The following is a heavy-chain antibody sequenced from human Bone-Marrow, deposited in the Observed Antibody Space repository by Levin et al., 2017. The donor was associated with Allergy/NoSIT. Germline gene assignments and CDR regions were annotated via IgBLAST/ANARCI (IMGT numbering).Heavy chain of an antibody. J-gene: IGHJ5*02. Sequence: ASVKVSCKTSGFSFSTTAMQWVRQARGQGLEWIGWIVVGTGNTNFAQSFQGRVAINGDMSTSTVYMELSSLKSEDTAVYYCLAGYYGVSWGQGTLVTVSS. D-gene: IGHD4-17*01. CDR2: IVVGTGNT. CDR3: LAGYYGVS. V-gene: IGHV1-58*02. CDR1: GFSFSTTA.